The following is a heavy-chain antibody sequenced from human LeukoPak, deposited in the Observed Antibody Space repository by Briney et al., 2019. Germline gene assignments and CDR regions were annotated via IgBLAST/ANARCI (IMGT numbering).Heavy chain of an antibody. CDR2: IYHSGST. CDR1: GGSISSGGYY. Sequence: SETLSLTCTVSGGSISSGGYYWSWIRQPPGKGLEWIGYIYHSGSTYYNPSLKSRVTISVDRSKNQFSLRLSSVTAADTAVYYCARIAAARDFDYWGQGTLVTVSA. CDR3: ARIAAARDFDY. D-gene: IGHD6-13*01. J-gene: IGHJ4*02. V-gene: IGHV4-30-2*01.